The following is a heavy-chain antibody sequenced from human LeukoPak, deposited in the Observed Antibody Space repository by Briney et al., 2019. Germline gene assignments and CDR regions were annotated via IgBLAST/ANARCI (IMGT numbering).Heavy chain of an antibody. Sequence: GGSLRLSCAASGFTFSSYAMSWVRQAPGKGQEWVSAISGSGGSTYYADSVKGRFTISRDNSKNTLYLQMNSLRAEDTAVYYCARAIVGAIDYWGQGTLVTVSS. CDR2: ISGSGGST. CDR3: ARAIVGAIDY. J-gene: IGHJ4*02. D-gene: IGHD1-26*01. CDR1: GFTFSSYA. V-gene: IGHV3-23*01.